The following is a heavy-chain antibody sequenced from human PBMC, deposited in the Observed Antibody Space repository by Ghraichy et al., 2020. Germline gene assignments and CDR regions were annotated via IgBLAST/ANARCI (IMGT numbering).Heavy chain of an antibody. V-gene: IGHV4-59*01. Sequence: SQTLSLTCTVPGGSISSYYWSWIRQPPGKGLEWIGYIYYSGSTNYNPSLKSRVTISVDTSKNQFSLKLSSVTAADTAVYYCARVGGYCSSTSCLDTWFDPGGQGTLVTVSS. J-gene: IGHJ5*02. CDR2: IYYSGST. CDR3: ARVGGYCSSTSCLDTWFDP. CDR1: GGSISSYY. D-gene: IGHD2-2*01.